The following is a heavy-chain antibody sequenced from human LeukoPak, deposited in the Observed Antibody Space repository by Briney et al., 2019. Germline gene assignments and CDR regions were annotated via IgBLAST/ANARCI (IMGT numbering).Heavy chain of an antibody. CDR1: GFTFSTYW. D-gene: IGHD6-19*01. V-gene: IGHV3-53*01. Sequence: GGSLRLSCVASGFTFSTYWMSWVRQAPGKGLEWVSVIYSGGSTYYADSVKGRFTISRDNSKNTLYLQMNSLRAEDTAVYYCARVGKVAVAGNYYYYMDVWGKGTTVTISS. CDR3: ARVGKVAVAGNYYYYMDV. J-gene: IGHJ6*03. CDR2: IYSGGST.